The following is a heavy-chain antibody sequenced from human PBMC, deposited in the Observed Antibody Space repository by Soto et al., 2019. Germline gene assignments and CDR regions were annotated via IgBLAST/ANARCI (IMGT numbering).Heavy chain of an antibody. CDR2: INPNSGGT. CDR1: GYTFTGYY. CDR3: ARGTAYHWSYGMDG. D-gene: IGHD1-1*01. Sequence: ASVKVSCKASGYTFTGYYMHWVRQAPGQGLEWMGWINPNSGGTNYAQKFQGWVTMTRDTSISTAYMELSRLRSDETAVYYCARGTAYHWSYGMDGWGRRTTITVCS. V-gene: IGHV1-2*04. J-gene: IGHJ6*02.